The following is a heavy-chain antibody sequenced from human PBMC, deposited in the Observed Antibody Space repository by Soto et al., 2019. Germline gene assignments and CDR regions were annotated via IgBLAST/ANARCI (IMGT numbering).Heavy chain of an antibody. D-gene: IGHD3-10*01. J-gene: IGHJ5*01. V-gene: IGHV4-31*03. CDR3: ATSVRAGRWFDS. CDR1: GCSIGSGLYY. Sequence: PSETLSLTCPVSGCSIGSGLYYRSWIRQHPGKGLEWIGYISDSGTTYYSPSLQSRLSMSVDTSNNNFSLKLASVTAADTAVYYCATSVRAGRWFDSWGPGNLVTVSS. CDR2: ISDSGTT.